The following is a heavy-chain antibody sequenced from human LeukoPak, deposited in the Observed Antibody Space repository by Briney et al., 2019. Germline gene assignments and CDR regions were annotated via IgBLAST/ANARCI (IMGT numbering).Heavy chain of an antibody. Sequence: SVKVSCKASGFTFTSSAMQRVRQARGQRLEWIGWIVVGSGNTNYAQKFQERVTITRDMSTSTAYMELSSLRSEDTAVYYCAAMERKYSSNTDAFDIWGQGTMVTVSS. D-gene: IGHD6-13*01. J-gene: IGHJ3*02. CDR2: IVVGSGNT. CDR1: GFTFTSSA. CDR3: AAMERKYSSNTDAFDI. V-gene: IGHV1-58*02.